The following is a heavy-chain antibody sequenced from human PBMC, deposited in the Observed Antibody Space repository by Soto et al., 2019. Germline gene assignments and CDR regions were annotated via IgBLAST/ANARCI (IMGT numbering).Heavy chain of an antibody. Sequence: PSETLSLTCAVPGASVTSDDYYWIWIRQPPGKGLEWIGYIYHSGSTYYNPSLKSRVSISIDTSQNQFSLKLTSLTAADTAVYYCARDPIFYYASSGYGGSYFDYWGQGSRVTVSS. D-gene: IGHD3-22*01. CDR2: IYHSGST. CDR1: GASVTSDDYY. V-gene: IGHV4-30-4*01. J-gene: IGHJ4*02. CDR3: ARDPIFYYASSGYGGSYFDY.